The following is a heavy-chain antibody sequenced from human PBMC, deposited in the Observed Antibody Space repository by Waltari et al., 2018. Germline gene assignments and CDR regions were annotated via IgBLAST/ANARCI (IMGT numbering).Heavy chain of an antibody. J-gene: IGHJ4*02. CDR3: ARRSSSPTDFDY. Sequence: QVQLVQSGAEVKKPGASVKVSCKASGYTFTSYYMHWVRQAPGQGLEWMGIINPSGGSTSDEQKFQGIVTMTRDTSTSTVYMELSSLRSEDTAVYYCARRSSSPTDFDYWGQGTLVTVSS. V-gene: IGHV1-46*01. CDR1: GYTFTSYY. D-gene: IGHD6-13*01. CDR2: INPSGGST.